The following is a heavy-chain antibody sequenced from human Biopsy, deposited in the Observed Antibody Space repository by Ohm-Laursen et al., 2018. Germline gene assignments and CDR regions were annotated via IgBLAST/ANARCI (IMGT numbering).Heavy chain of an antibody. CDR1: GDSVTKYY. J-gene: IGHJ6*02. Sequence: TLSLTCTVSGDSVTKYYWSWIRQPPGKGLEWIGHIYYSGTTNYNPSLQSRVSISVDTSRNQVSLTLSSVTAADTAVYYCSRDSGILNYGNFKYYHYYGMDVWDQGTKVTVSS. V-gene: IGHV4-59*02. CDR2: IYYSGTT. D-gene: IGHD4-11*01. CDR3: SRDSGILNYGNFKYYHYYGMDV.